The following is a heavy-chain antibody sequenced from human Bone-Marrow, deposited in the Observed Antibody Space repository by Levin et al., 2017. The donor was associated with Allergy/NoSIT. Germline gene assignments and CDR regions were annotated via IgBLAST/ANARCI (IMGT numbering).Heavy chain of an antibody. D-gene: IGHD3-3*01. CDR3: AKVTLPGWQYDFWS. CDR2: ISFSRDTT. V-gene: IGHV3-23*01. CDR1: GFTFSSFA. Sequence: HAGGSLRLSCAASGFTFSSFAMSWVRQAPGKGLEWVSTISFSRDTTYYADSVKGRFAISRDNSKNTLYLQMNSLRADDTAVYFCAKVTLPGWQYDFWSWGQGTLVTVSS. J-gene: IGHJ5*02.